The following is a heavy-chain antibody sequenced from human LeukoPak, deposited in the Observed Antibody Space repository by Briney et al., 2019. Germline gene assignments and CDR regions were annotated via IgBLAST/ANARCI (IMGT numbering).Heavy chain of an antibody. J-gene: IGHJ3*02. D-gene: IGHD3-22*01. V-gene: IGHV4-61*02. CDR3: ARGPYSYDSSGAFDI. CDR2: ISSSGST. Sequence: PSQTLSLTCTVSGDSISSGDYYWSWIRQPAGKGLEWIGRISSSGSTNYNPSLKSRVTISVDTSKNQFSLKLSSVAAADTAVYFCARGPYSYDSSGAFDIWGQGTMVTVSS. CDR1: GDSISSGDYY.